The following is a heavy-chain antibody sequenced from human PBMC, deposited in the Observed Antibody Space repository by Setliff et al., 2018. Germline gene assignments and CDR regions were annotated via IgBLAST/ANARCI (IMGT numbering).Heavy chain of an antibody. V-gene: IGHV3-33*08. Sequence: GGSLRLSCAASGFTFSSYRMHWVRQAPGKGLEWVAVIWDDGGNKYHADSVKGRFTISRDNSKNTLYLQMNSLRPEDTAVYYCARTCSGSGCYAGLEAWGQGTPVTVSS. D-gene: IGHD2-15*01. CDR2: IWDDGGNK. J-gene: IGHJ5*02. CDR1: GFTFSSYR. CDR3: ARTCSGSGCYAGLEA.